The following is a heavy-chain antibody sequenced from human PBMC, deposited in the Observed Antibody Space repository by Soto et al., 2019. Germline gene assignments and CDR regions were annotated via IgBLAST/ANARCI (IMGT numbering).Heavy chain of an antibody. D-gene: IGHD1-1*01. CDR2: MYFSGTT. CDR3: ARERQLAPGPPRNFLDL. CDR1: GISLSSGGFY. J-gene: IGHJ5*02. V-gene: IGHV4-31*03. Sequence: SETLSLTCSVSGISLSSGGFYWSWIRQTPGKGLEWIGYMYFSGTTYYNPSLRSRLSIPVDTSKNQFSLRLTAVTAADTALYFCARERQLAPGPPRNFLDLWGRGIQVTVSS.